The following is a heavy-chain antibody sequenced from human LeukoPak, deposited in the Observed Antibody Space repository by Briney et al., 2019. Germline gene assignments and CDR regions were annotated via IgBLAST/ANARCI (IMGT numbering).Heavy chain of an antibody. V-gene: IGHV3-9*01. CDR2: ISWDSGSL. J-gene: IGHJ4*02. CDR3: AKEGSVCTNGICRYFDY. CDR1: GLTFSSYA. Sequence: SLRLSCAASGLTFSSYAMSWVRQAPGKGLEWVSGISWDSGSLDYADCVKGRFTISRDNAKNSLYLQMDSLRAEDTAFYYCAKEGSVCTNGICRYFDYWGQGTLVTVSS. D-gene: IGHD2-8*01.